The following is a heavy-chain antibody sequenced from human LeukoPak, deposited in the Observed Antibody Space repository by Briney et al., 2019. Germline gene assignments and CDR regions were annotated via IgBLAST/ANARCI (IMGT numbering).Heavy chain of an antibody. Sequence: SETLSLTCTVSGGSISSYYWSWIRQPPGKGLEWIGYIYYSVSTNYNPSLKSRVTISVDTSKNQFSLKLSSVTAADTAVYYCARTPREVWFDPWGQGTLVTVSS. D-gene: IGHD1-26*01. J-gene: IGHJ5*02. V-gene: IGHV4-59*01. CDR3: ARTPREVWFDP. CDR1: GGSISSYY. CDR2: IYYSVST.